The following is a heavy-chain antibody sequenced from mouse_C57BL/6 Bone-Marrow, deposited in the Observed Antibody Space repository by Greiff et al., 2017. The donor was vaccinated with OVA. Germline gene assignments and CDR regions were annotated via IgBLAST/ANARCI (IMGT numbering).Heavy chain of an antibody. J-gene: IGHJ4*01. D-gene: IGHD1-1*01. CDR2: IYPGSGNT. CDR3: SYYYGSSPYYAMDY. Sequence: VKLQESGAELVRPGASVKLSCKASGYTFTDYYINWVKQRPGQGLEWIARIYPGSGNTYYNEKFKGKATLTAEKSSSTAYMQLSSLTSEDSAVYFCSYYYGSSPYYAMDYWGQGTSVTVSS. V-gene: IGHV1-76*01. CDR1: GYTFTDYY.